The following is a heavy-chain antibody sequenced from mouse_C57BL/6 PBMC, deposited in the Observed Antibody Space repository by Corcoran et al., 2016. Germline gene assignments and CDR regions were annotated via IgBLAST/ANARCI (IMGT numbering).Heavy chain of an antibody. Sequence: EVQLQQSGPELVKPGASVKMSCKASGYTFTDYNMHWVKQSHGKSLEWIGYINPNNGGTSYNQKFKGKATLTVNKSSSTAYMELRSLTSEDSAVYYCARGDYDPWYFDVWGTGTTVTVSS. V-gene: IGHV1-22*01. CDR3: ARGDYDPWYFDV. CDR1: GYTFTDYN. CDR2: INPNNGGT. D-gene: IGHD2-4*01. J-gene: IGHJ1*03.